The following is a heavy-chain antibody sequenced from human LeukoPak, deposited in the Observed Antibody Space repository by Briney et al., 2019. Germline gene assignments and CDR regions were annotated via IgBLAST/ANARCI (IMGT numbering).Heavy chain of an antibody. J-gene: IGHJ4*02. D-gene: IGHD3-10*01. CDR1: GFIFSSYG. CDR3: AKGSVSSDYFDY. V-gene: IGHV3-30*18. Sequence: GGSLRLSCAASGFIFSSYGMQWVRQGPGKGLEWVAVISYDGSNKYYADSVKGRFTISRDNSKNTLYLQMNSLRAEDTAVYYCAKGSVSSDYFDYWGQGTLVTVSS. CDR2: ISYDGSNK.